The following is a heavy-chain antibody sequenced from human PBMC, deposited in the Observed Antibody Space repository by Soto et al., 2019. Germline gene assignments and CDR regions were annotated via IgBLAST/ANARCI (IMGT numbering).Heavy chain of an antibody. V-gene: IGHV3-48*01. D-gene: IGHD1-1*01. CDR3: AREGLRSNWVNWFDP. J-gene: IGHJ5*02. Sequence: GWSLRLSCAASGFTFSSYPMNWVRQAPGKGLEWISYIGGSSGTIYYADSVKGRFTISRDNAKNSLFLQMNSLRAEDTAVYYCAREGLRSNWVNWFDPWGQGTLVTVSS. CDR1: GFTFSSYP. CDR2: IGGSSGTI.